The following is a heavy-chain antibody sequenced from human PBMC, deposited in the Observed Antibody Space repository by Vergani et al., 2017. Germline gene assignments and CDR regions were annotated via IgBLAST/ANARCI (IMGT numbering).Heavy chain of an antibody. Sequence: QVQLQESGPGLVKPSQTLSLTCTVSGGSISSGSYYWSWIRQPAGKGLEWIWRIYTSGSTNYNPSLKSRVTISVDTSKNQFSLKLSSVTAADTAVYYCARDSWTSELRGVSWLDTWGQGTLVSVSS. V-gene: IGHV4-61*02. J-gene: IGHJ5*02. CDR1: GGSISSGSYY. CDR3: ARDSWTSELRGVSWLDT. CDR2: IYTSGST. D-gene: IGHD3-10*01.